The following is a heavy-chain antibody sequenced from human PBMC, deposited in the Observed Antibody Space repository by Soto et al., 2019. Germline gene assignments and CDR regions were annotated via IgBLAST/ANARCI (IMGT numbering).Heavy chain of an antibody. V-gene: IGHV3-30*18. CDR3: AKGRFDP. J-gene: IGHJ5*02. Sequence: PGGSLRLSCAASGFTFSSYGMHWVRQAPGKGLEWVAVISYDGSNKYYADSVKGRFTISRDNSKNTLYLQMNSLRAEDTAVYYCAKGRFDPWGQGTLVTVSS. CDR1: GFTFSSYG. CDR2: ISYDGSNK.